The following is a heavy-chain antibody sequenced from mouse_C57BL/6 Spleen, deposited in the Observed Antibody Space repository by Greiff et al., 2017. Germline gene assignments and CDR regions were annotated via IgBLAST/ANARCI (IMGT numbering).Heavy chain of an antibody. D-gene: IGHD2-4*01. CDR2: IYPGSGST. V-gene: IGHV1-55*01. CDR3: ARSPGGIYYDYDWFAY. CDR1: GYTFTSYW. Sequence: VQLQQPGAELVKPGASVKMSCKASGYTFTSYWITWVKQRPGQGLEWIGDIYPGSGSTNYNEKFKSKATLPVDTSSSTAYMQLSSLTSEDSAVYYCARSPGGIYYDYDWFAYWGQGTLVTVSA. J-gene: IGHJ3*01.